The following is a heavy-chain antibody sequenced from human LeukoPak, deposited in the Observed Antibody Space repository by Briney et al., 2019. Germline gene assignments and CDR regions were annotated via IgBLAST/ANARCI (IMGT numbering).Heavy chain of an antibody. CDR2: ISGSGSGGNA. V-gene: IGHV3-23*01. J-gene: IGHJ4*02. Sequence: GGSLRLSCAASGVTLSSYAMSWARQAPGKGLEWVSGISGSGSGGNAYYADSVKGRFTISRDNAKNTVYLQMNSLRAEDTAVYYCARDRGALDYWGQGTLVTVSS. CDR3: ARDRGALDY. CDR1: GVTLSSYA.